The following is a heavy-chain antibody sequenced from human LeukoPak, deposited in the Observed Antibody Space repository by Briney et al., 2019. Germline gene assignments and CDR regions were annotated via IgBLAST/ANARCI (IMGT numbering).Heavy chain of an antibody. D-gene: IGHD3-10*01. V-gene: IGHV3-23*01. CDR1: GFTVSTSA. J-gene: IGHJ6*03. CDR2: ISGSGGGT. CDR3: ARLSAYYYGSYFYYYMDV. Sequence: GGSLRLSCAAAGFTVSTSAMSWVRQAPGKGLEWVSGISGSGGGTYYADSVKGRFSISRDISKNTLYLQMNSLRAEDTAIYYCARLSAYYYGSYFYYYMDVWGKGTTVTVSS.